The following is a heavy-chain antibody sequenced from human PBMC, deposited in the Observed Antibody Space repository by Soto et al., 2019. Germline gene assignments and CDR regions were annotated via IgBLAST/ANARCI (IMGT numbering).Heavy chain of an antibody. D-gene: IGHD1-26*01. V-gene: IGHV3-48*01. CDR1: GFTFSSYS. J-gene: IGHJ6*02. Sequence: EVQLVESGGGLVQPGGSLRLSCAASGFTFSSYSMNWVRQAPGKGLEWVSYISSSSNTIYYADSVKGRFPISRDNSRNSLYLQMNSLRAEDTAVYYCARVELREHCYGMDVWSQGTTVTVSS. CDR3: ARVELREHCYGMDV. CDR2: ISSSSNTI.